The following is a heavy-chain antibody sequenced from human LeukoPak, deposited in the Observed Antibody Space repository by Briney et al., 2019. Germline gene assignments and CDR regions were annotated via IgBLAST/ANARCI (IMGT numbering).Heavy chain of an antibody. J-gene: IGHJ4*02. V-gene: IGHV1-69*13. CDR3: ATGYFPKYYDFWSDPYYFDY. D-gene: IGHD3-3*01. Sequence: SVKVSCKASGGTFSSYAISWVRQAPGQGLEWMGGIIPIFGTANYAQKFQGRVTITADESTSTAYMELSSLRSEDTAVYYCATGYFPKYYDFWSDPYYFDYWGQGTLVTVSS. CDR1: GGTFSSYA. CDR2: IIPIFGTA.